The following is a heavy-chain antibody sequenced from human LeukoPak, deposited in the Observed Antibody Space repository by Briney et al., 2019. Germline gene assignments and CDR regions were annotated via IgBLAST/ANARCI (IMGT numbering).Heavy chain of an antibody. D-gene: IGHD5-12*01. J-gene: IGHJ6*03. V-gene: IGHV1-69*10. CDR2: IIPILGTA. Sequence: ASVKVSCKASGYTFTNYAISWVRQAPGQGLEWMGGIIPILGTANYAQKFQGRVTITADKSTSTAYMELSSLRSEDTAVYYCGRGARPPHYYYYMDVWGKGTTVTVSS. CDR1: GYTFTNYA. CDR3: GRGARPPHYYYYMDV.